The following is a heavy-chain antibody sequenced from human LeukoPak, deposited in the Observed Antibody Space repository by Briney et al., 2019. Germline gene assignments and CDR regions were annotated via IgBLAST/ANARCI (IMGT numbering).Heavy chain of an antibody. CDR2: ITPHNGGT. J-gene: IGHJ5*02. CDR3: ARTKNLYPGWFDP. CDR1: GYTFTGYY. D-gene: IGHD1-14*01. Sequence: KPGASVKVSCKASGYTFTGYYIHWVRQAPGQGLEWMGWITPHNGGTNYAQKFQGGVTMTRDTSISTAYMELSRLRSDDTAVYYCARTKNLYPGWFDPWGQGTLVTVSS. V-gene: IGHV1-2*02.